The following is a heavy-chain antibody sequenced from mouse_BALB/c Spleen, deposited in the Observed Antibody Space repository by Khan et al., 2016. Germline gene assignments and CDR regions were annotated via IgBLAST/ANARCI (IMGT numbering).Heavy chain of an antibody. CDR1: GYSITSGYY. CDR2: LSYAGSN. V-gene: IGHV3-6*02. CDR3: GNDCEGWYYDV. J-gene: IGHJ1*01. Sequence: EVQLQESGPGLVKPSHSLSLTCSVPGYSITSGYYWHWIRQFPGNKLEWTGYLSYAGSNNYNPSLKNRISFTRDPYKNQFSLKLNSVTTEDTATCGCGNDCEGWYYDVWGAGTTFTGSS. D-gene: IGHD2-13*01.